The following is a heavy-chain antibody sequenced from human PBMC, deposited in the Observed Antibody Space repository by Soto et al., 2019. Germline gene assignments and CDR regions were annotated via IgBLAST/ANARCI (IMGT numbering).Heavy chain of an antibody. CDR3: ARLRYYYDSSGSDNWFDP. Sequence: GESLKISCKGSGYSFTSYWIGWVRQMPGKGLEWTGIIYPGDSDTRYSPSFQGQVTISADKSISTAYLQWSSLKASDTAMYYCARLRYYYDSSGSDNWFDPWGQGTLVTVSS. CDR2: IYPGDSDT. CDR1: GYSFTSYW. J-gene: IGHJ5*02. V-gene: IGHV5-51*01. D-gene: IGHD3-22*01.